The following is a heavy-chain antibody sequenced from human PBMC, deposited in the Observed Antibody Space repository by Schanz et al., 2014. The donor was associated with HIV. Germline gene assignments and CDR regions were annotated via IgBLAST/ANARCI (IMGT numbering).Heavy chain of an antibody. J-gene: IGHJ4*02. CDR1: GFTFSSYG. CDR3: ARDRFTMVRGVIRPPDF. D-gene: IGHD3-10*01. V-gene: IGHV3-30*03. CDR2: ISHDGSKK. Sequence: QVQLVESGGGVVQPGRSLRLSCAASGFTFSSYGMYWVRQAPGKGLEWVAVISHDGSKKYYADSVKGRFTISRDNSKNTLYLQMNSLRAEDTAVFYCARDRFTMVRGVIRPPDFWGQGTLVTVSS.